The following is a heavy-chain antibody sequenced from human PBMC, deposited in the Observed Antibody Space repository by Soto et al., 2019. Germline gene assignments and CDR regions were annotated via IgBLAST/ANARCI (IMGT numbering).Heavy chain of an antibody. CDR1: GFTFSSYG. V-gene: IGHV3-30*03. CDR2: ISYDGNNK. CDR3: VADSVATDTFDI. Sequence: SGGSLRLSCAASGFTFSSYGMHWVRQAPGKGLEWAAVISYDGNNKYYAESVKGRFTISRDTSKNTLYLQMNSLRPEDTAVYYCVADSVATDTFDIWGRGTMVTVSS. J-gene: IGHJ3*02.